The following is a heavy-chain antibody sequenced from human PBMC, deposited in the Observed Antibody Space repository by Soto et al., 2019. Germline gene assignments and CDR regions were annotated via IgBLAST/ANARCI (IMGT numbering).Heavy chain of an antibody. CDR3: ASRIAAAEPYFDY. CDR2: IYYSGST. Sequence: PSXTLSLTCTVSGGSIRSYYWSWIRQPPGKGLEWIGYIYYSGSTNYNPSLKSRVTISVDTSKTQFSLELSSVTAADTAVYYCASRIAAAEPYFDYWGQGTLVTVSS. J-gene: IGHJ4*02. D-gene: IGHD6-13*01. CDR1: GGSIRSYY. V-gene: IGHV4-59*01.